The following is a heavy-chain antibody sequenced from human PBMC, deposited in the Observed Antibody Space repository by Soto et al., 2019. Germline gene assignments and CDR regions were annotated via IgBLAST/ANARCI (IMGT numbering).Heavy chain of an antibody. D-gene: IGHD6-13*01. J-gene: IGHJ6*02. Sequence: GGSLRLSCAASGFTFDDYAMHWVRQAPGKGLEWVSLISWDGGSTYYADSVKGRFTISRDNSKNSLYLQMNSLRAEDTAFYYCAKDIGARYSSSYYYYGMDVWGQGTTVTVSS. CDR3: AKDIGARYSSSYYYYGMDV. CDR1: GFTFDDYA. CDR2: ISWDGGST. V-gene: IGHV3-43D*03.